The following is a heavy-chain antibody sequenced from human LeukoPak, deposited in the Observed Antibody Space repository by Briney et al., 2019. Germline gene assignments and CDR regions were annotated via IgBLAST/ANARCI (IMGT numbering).Heavy chain of an antibody. V-gene: IGHV3-15*01. CDR3: TTGPLGDYTLTYYYDSSGFDY. D-gene: IGHD3-22*01. J-gene: IGHJ4*02. CDR1: GFTFSNAW. CDR2: IKSKTDGGTT. Sequence: GGSLRLSRAASGFTFSNAWMSWVRQAPGKGLEWVGRIKSKTDGGTTDYAAPVKGRFTTSRDDSKNTLYLQMNSLKTEDTAVYYCTTGPLGDYTLTYYYDSSGFDYWGQGTLVTVSS.